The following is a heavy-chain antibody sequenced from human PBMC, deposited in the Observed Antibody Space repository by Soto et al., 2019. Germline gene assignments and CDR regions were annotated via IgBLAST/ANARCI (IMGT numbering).Heavy chain of an antibody. CDR3: ARDSSGDPDY. Sequence: ASVKVSCKTSGYTFSSRGMHWVRQAPGQRLEWMGWINAVDGNTEYSQRFQGRVTITRDTFASTAYMELSSLRSEDTAVYYCARDSSGDPDYWG. CDR2: INAVDGNT. J-gene: IGHJ4*01. CDR1: GYTFSSRG. V-gene: IGHV1-3*01.